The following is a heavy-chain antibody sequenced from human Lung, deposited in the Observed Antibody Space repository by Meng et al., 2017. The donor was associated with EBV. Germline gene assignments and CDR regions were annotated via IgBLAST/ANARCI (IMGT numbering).Heavy chain of an antibody. J-gene: IGHJ4*02. CDR1: GGTFRSDA. D-gene: IGHD3-10*01. CDR2: LIPMSGAP. CDR3: ASESGRGFTPDY. Sequence: GQLVQSGGEVKKPGASVKVSCKASGGTFRSDAISWVRQGPGQGLEWMGGLIPMSGAPHYAQKFQDRVTITADESTSTHYMDLSGLRSEDTAVYYCASESGRGFTPDYWGQGTLVTVSS. V-gene: IGHV1-69*01.